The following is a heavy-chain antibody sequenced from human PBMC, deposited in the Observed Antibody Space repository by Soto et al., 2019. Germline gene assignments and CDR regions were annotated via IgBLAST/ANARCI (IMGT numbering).Heavy chain of an antibody. CDR3: ARVNCSGGSCSSDY. V-gene: IGHV3-33*01. D-gene: IGHD2-15*01. Sequence: SLRLSCAASGFAFGSYGMRWVRQAPGKGLEWVAVIWYDGSNKYYADSVKGRFTISRDNSKNTLYLQMNSLRAEDTAVYYCARVNCSGGSCSSDYWGQGTLVTVSS. CDR2: IWYDGSNK. J-gene: IGHJ4*02. CDR1: GFAFGSYG.